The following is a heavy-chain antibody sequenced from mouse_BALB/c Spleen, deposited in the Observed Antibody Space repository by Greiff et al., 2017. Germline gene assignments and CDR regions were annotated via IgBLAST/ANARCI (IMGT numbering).Heavy chain of an antibody. J-gene: IGHJ4*01. Sequence: QVQLQQSGAELVKPGASVKMSCKASGYTFTSYNMHWVKQTPGQGLEWIGAIYPGNGDTSYNQKFKGKATLTADKSSSTAYMQLSSLTSEDSAVYYCARGQGYYYAMDYWGQGTSVTVSS. V-gene: IGHV1-12*01. CDR1: GYTFTSYN. D-gene: IGHD6-1*01. CDR3: ARGQGYYYAMDY. CDR2: IYPGNGDT.